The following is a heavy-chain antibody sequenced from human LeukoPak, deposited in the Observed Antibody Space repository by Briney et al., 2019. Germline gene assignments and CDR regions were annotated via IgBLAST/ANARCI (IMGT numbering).Heavy chain of an antibody. CDR3: ARVAGYCSSTSCFNWFDP. CDR1: GGSISSGGYY. Sequence: SETLSLTCTVSGGSISSGGYYWSWIRQHPGKGLGWIGYIYYSGSTYYNPSLKSRVTISVDTSKNQFSLKLSSVTAADTAVYYCARVAGYCSSTSCFNWFDPWGQGTLVTVSS. J-gene: IGHJ5*02. CDR2: IYYSGST. D-gene: IGHD2-2*01. V-gene: IGHV4-31*03.